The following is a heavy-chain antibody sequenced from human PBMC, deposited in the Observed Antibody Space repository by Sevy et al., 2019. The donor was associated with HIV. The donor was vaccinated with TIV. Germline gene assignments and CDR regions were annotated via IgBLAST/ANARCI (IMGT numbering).Heavy chain of an antibody. J-gene: IGHJ5*02. Sequence: SETLSLTCSVSGGPISSYYWSWIRQPPGKRLEWIGYIHYSGSTNYNPSLNGRLTISVDTSKNQFSLSLTSVTAADTAVYYCARAPPVRSGDDSLNWFDPWGQGILVTVSS. CDR1: GGPISSYY. V-gene: IGHV4-59*01. D-gene: IGHD5-12*01. CDR2: IHYSGST. CDR3: ARAPPVRSGDDSLNWFDP.